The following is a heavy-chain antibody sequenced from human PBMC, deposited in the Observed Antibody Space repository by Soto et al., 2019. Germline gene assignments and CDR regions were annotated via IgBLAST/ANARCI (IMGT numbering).Heavy chain of an antibody. J-gene: IGHJ6*02. CDR1: GYTFTSYG. CDR3: ARVAAKLRFLEWLLLAKDGMDV. V-gene: IGHV1-18*01. Sequence: QVQLVQSGAEVKKPGASVKVSCKASGYTFTSYGISWVRQAPGQGLEWMGWISAYNGNTNYAQKLQGRVTMTTDTSTSTAYMELRSLRSDDTAVYYCARVAAKLRFLEWLLLAKDGMDVWGQGTTVTVSS. D-gene: IGHD3-3*01. CDR2: ISAYNGNT.